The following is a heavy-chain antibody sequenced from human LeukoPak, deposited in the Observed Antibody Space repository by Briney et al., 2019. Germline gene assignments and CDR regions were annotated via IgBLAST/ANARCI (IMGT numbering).Heavy chain of an antibody. D-gene: IGHD6-19*01. J-gene: IGHJ5*02. CDR3: ARVESSGWFHH. CDR1: GGTFSSYA. V-gene: IGHV1-69*04. Sequence: GASVKVSCKASGGTFSSYAISWVRQAPGQGLEWMGRIIPILGIANYAQKFQGRVTITADKSTSTAYMELSSLRSEDTAVYYCARVESSGWFHHWGQGTLVTVSS. CDR2: IIPILGIA.